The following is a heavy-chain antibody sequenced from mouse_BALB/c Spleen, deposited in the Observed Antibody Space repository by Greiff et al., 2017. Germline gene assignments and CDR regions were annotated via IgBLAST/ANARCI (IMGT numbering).Heavy chain of an antibody. D-gene: IGHD2-2*01. CDR1: GFAFSSYD. V-gene: IGHV5-12-1*01. Sequence: EVKLVESGGGLVKPGGSLKLSCAASGFAFSSYDMSWVRQTPEKRLEWVAYISSGGGSTYYPDTVKGRFTISRDNAKNNLYLQMSSLKSEDTAMYYCASGSWYFDVWGAGTTVTVSS. J-gene: IGHJ1*01. CDR3: ASGSWYFDV. CDR2: ISSGGGST.